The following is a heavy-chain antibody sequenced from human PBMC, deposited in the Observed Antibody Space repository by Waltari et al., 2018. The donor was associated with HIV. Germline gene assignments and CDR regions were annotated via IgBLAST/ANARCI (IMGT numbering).Heavy chain of an antibody. CDR3: ARGRVGNYYYYGMDV. J-gene: IGHJ6*02. CDR2: IHHSGST. D-gene: IGHD1-26*01. V-gene: IGHV4-34*01. Sequence: QVQLHQWGAGLLKPSETLSLTCAVYGGSFSGYYWSWIRQPPGKGLEWIGEIHHSGSTNYNPSLKSRVTISVDTSKNQFSLKLSSVTAADAAVFYCARGRVGNYYYYGMDVWGQGTTVTVSS. CDR1: GGSFSGYY.